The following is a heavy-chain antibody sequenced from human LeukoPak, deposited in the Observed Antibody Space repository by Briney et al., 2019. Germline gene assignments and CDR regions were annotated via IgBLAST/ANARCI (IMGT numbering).Heavy chain of an antibody. J-gene: IGHJ4*02. V-gene: IGHV1-18*04. CDR2: ISAYDANT. Sequence: ASVKGSCKASGYTFTSYGISWVREAPGDGLEWMGWISAYDANTNYAQKLQGRVTMTTDTSTSTAYMERRSLRSDDTAVYCGARAPGRLLGDYWGQGTLVTVSS. CDR1: GYTFTSYG. CDR3: ARAPGRLLGDY. D-gene: IGHD7-27*01.